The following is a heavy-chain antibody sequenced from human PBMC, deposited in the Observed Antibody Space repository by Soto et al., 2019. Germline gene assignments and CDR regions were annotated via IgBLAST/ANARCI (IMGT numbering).Heavy chain of an antibody. CDR3: AKDVSPYSSGWMGVFDY. V-gene: IGHV3-23*01. D-gene: IGHD6-19*01. CDR2: ISGSGGST. J-gene: IGHJ4*02. CDR1: GFTFSSYA. Sequence: GGSLRLSCAASGFTFSSYAMSWVRQAPGKGLEWVSAISGSGGSTYYADSVKGRFTISRDNSKNTLYLQMNSLRAEDTAVYYCAKDVSPYSSGWMGVFDYWGQGTLVTVSS.